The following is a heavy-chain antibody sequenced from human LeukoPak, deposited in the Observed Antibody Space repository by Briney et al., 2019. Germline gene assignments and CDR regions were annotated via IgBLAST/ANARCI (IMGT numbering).Heavy chain of an antibody. CDR2: MNPNSGNT. V-gene: IGHV1-8*03. J-gene: IGHJ4*02. CDR1: GGTFSSYA. Sequence: ASVKVSCKASGGTFSSYAITWVRQATGQGLEWMGWMNPNSGNTGYAQKFQGRVTITRNTSISTAYMELSSLRSEDTAVYYCARGKLLWFGESTYFDYWGQGTLVTVSS. CDR3: ARGKLLWFGESTYFDY. D-gene: IGHD3-10*01.